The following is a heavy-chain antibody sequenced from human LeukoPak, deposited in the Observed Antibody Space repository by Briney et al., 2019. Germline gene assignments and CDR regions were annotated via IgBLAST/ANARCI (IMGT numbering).Heavy chain of an antibody. D-gene: IGHD6-6*01. CDR2: IYPDGSDT. J-gene: IGHJ4*02. CDR3: ARERSSQGCFDF. V-gene: IGHV5-51*01. Sequence: ASVKVSCKASGYTFTSYWIGWVRQMPGKGLEWMGIIYPDGSDTRYSPSFQGQVTISADKSISTAYLQWSSLKASDTAMYYCARERSSQGCFDFWGQGTLVTVSS. CDR1: GYTFTSYW.